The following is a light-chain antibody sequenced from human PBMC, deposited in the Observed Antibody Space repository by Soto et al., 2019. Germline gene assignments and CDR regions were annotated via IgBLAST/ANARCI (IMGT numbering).Light chain of an antibody. V-gene: IGKV1-13*02. CDR3: QQYNSYSGT. Sequence: AIQLTQSPSSLSASVGDRVTITCRAIQGISSALAWYQQKPGKAPKLLIYDASSLESGVPSRFSGSGSGTEFTLTISSLQPDDFATYYCQQYNSYSGTFGQGTKVDIK. CDR1: QGISSA. CDR2: DAS. J-gene: IGKJ1*01.